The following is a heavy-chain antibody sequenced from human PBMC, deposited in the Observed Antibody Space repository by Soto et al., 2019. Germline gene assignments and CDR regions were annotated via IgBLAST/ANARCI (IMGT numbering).Heavy chain of an antibody. CDR1: GGTFSSYA. Sequence: SVKVSCKASGGTFSSYAISWVRQAPGQGLEWMGGIIPIFGTANYAQKFQGRVTITADESTSTAYMELSSLRSEDTAVYYCARHPCTIELATAYFDYWGQGTLVTVSS. V-gene: IGHV1-69*13. CDR3: ARHPCTIELATAYFDY. D-gene: IGHD5-18*01. CDR2: IIPIFGTA. J-gene: IGHJ4*02.